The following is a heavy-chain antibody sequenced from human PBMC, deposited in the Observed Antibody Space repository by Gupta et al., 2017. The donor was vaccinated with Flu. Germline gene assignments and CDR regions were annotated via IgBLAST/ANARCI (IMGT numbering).Heavy chain of an antibody. J-gene: IGHJ6*02. Sequence: YRRNGVRKAQGKGLEWVASIRSSTTYIYYADAVKGRFTNSRDNAKSARYLQMNSLRAEDKAVYYCARDLHGPKWELCGMDVWGQGTTVTVSS. CDR3: ARDLHGPKWELCGMDV. CDR2: IRSSTTYI. V-gene: IGHV3-21*01. CDR1: YR. D-gene: IGHD1-7*01.